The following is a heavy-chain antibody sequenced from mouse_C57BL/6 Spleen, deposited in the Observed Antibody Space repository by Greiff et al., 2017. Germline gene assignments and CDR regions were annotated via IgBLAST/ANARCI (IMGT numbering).Heavy chain of an antibody. CDR1: GYTFTDYE. CDR2: IDPETGGT. J-gene: IGHJ2*01. CDR3: TRGPPIYYYGSSPFDY. D-gene: IGHD1-1*01. Sequence: VQLQQSGAELVRPGASVTLSCKASGYTFTDYEMHWVKQTPVHGLEWIGAIDPETGGTAYNQKFKGKAILTADKSSSTAYMELRSLTSEDSAVYYWTRGPPIYYYGSSPFDYWGQGTTLTVSS. V-gene: IGHV1-15*01.